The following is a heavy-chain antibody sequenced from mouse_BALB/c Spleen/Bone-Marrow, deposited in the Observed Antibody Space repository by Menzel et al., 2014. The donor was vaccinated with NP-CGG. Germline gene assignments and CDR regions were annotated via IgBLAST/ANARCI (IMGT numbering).Heavy chain of an antibody. CDR2: IRNKANGYTT. CDR3: ARDIGGITLDY. D-gene: IGHD1-1*01. J-gene: IGHJ2*01. CDR1: GFTFTDYY. Sequence: EVKLMESGGGLVQPGGSLRLSCATSGFTFTDYYMNWVRQPPGKALKWLGFIRNKANGYTTEFSASVKGRFTISRDNSQSILYLQMNTLRAEDSATYYCARDIGGITLDYWGQGTTLTVSS. V-gene: IGHV7-3*02.